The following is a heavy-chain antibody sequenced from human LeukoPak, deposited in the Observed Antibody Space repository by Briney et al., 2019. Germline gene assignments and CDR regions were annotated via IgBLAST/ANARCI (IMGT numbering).Heavy chain of an antibody. Sequence: GGSLRLSCAASGFTFSSYEMNWVRQAPGQGLKWVSYISSSGSTIYYAASVKGRFTISRANTKHSPYLQMNRLIAAAPAWYYCARGRKIYSNSVSDYWGQGALVTVSS. J-gene: IGHJ4*02. CDR2: ISSSGSTI. CDR1: GFTFSSYE. D-gene: IGHD4-11*01. CDR3: ARGRKIYSNSVSDY. V-gene: IGHV3-48*03.